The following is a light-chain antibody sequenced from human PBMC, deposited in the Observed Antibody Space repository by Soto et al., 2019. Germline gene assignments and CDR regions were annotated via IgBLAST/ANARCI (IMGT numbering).Light chain of an antibody. V-gene: IGLV1-40*01. CDR1: SSNIGAGYD. CDR3: QSYDSTLSARYV. Sequence: SVLTQPPSVSPAPGQRVTISCTGSSSNIGAGYDVHWYQQRPGTAPKLLIFGNINRPSGVPDRFSGSKSGTSASLAITGLQAEDEGDYYCQSYDSTLSARYVFGTGTKV. J-gene: IGLJ1*01. CDR2: GNI.